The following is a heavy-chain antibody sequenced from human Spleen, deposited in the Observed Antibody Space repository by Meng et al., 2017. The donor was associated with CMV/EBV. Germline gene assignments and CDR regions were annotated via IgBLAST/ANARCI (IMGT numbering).Heavy chain of an antibody. V-gene: IGHV3-21*01. D-gene: IGHD6-6*01. CDR2: ISGSGSYI. Sequence: GGSLRLSCAASGFSFSSYTMTWVRQAPGKGLEWVSSISGSGSYIYYVDSMKGRFTISRDNANNSLYLQMDSLRGEDTAIYYFARSIAARNLVGQYFDYWGQGTLVTVSS. CDR1: GFSFSSYT. CDR3: ARSIAARNLVGQYFDY. J-gene: IGHJ4*02.